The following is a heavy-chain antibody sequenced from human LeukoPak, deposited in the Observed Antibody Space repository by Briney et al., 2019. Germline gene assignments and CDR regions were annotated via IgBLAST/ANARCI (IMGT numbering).Heavy chain of an antibody. Sequence: PGGSLRLSCAASGFTFSSYWMHWVRQAPGKGLVWVSRINSDGSSTSYADSVKGRFTISRDNAKNTLYLQMNSLRAEDTAVYYCARSRRLATISSGYYYYYYYMDVWGKGTTVTVSS. V-gene: IGHV3-74*01. CDR2: INSDGSST. J-gene: IGHJ6*03. D-gene: IGHD5-12*01. CDR1: GFTFSSYW. CDR3: ARSRRLATISSGYYYYYYYMDV.